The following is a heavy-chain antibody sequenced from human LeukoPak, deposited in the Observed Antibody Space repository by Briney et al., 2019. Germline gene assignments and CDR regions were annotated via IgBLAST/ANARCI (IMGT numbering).Heavy chain of an antibody. CDR3: AKGDKPVIALVKFDY. CDR2: ISGSGTNT. D-gene: IGHD5-18*01. Sequence: GGSLRLSCAASGFTFSSYAMNWVRQAPGKGLEWVSGISGSGTNTYYADSVKGRFTISRDNSKNTLYMQMNSLRAEDTAVYYCAKGDKPVIALVKFDYWGQGTLVTVSS. J-gene: IGHJ4*02. V-gene: IGHV3-23*01. CDR1: GFTFSSYA.